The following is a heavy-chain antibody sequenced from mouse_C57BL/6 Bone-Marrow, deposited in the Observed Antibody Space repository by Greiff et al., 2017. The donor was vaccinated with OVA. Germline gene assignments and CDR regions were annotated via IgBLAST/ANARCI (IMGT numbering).Heavy chain of an antibody. CDR2: ISSGGSYT. V-gene: IGHV5-6*01. Sequence: EVMLVESGGDLVKPGGSLKLSCAASGFTFSSYGMSWVRQTPDKRLEWVATISSGGSYTYYPDSVKGRFTISRDNAKNTLYLQMSSLKSEDTAMYYCARPGLRSSYYAMDYWGQGTSVTVSS. CDR3: ARPGLRSSYYAMDY. J-gene: IGHJ4*01. CDR1: GFTFSSYG. D-gene: IGHD1-1*01.